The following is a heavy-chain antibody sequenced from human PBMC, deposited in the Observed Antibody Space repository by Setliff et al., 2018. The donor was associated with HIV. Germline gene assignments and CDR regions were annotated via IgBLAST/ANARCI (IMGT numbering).Heavy chain of an antibody. D-gene: IGHD3-3*01. V-gene: IGHV3-23*01. CDR1: GFTFSFHA. CDR3: AKDYTTTFWEYNWFDL. CDR2: INGDGDST. J-gene: IGHJ5*02. Sequence: GGSLRLSCAASGFTFSFHAMTWVRQAPGRGLEWVSGINGDGDSTNYADSVKGRFTVSRDNSKDTLTLQMNDLRAEDTGLYYCAKDYTTTFWEYNWFDLWGQGTLVTVSS.